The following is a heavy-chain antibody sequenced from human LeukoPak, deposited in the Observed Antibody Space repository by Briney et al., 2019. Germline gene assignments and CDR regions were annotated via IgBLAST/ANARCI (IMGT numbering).Heavy chain of an antibody. J-gene: IGHJ4*02. Sequence: TSETLSLTCTVSGGSISSGSYYWSWIRQPAGKGLEWIGRIYTSGSTNYNPSLKSRVTISVDTSKNQFSLKLSSVTAADTAVYYCARAMWEIWAFDYWGQGTLVTVSS. CDR3: ARAMWEIWAFDY. CDR1: GGSISSGSYY. CDR2: IYTSGST. V-gene: IGHV4-61*02. D-gene: IGHD1-26*01.